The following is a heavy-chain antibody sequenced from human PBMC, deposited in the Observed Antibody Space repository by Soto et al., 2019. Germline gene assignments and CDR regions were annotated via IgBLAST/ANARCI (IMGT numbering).Heavy chain of an antibody. CDR3: VRNHGHTGDY. Sequence: VQLAESGGGLVQPGGSLRLSCAASGLTFSGYWMAWIRQAPGKGLEWVATIKEDGSDKYYVDSVKGRFTISRDNAKNSLYLQMNSLRAEDTAVYFCVRNHGHTGDYWGQGTLVTVSS. CDR1: GLTFSGYW. J-gene: IGHJ4*02. V-gene: IGHV3-7*05. CDR2: IKEDGSDK.